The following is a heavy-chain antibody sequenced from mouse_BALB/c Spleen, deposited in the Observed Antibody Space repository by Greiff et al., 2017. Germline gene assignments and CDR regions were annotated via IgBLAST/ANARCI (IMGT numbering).Heavy chain of an antibody. J-gene: IGHJ2*01. V-gene: IGHV3-6*02. D-gene: IGHD1-2*01. Sequence: DVKLQESGPGLVKPSQSLSLTCSVTGYSITSGYYWNWIRQFPGNKLEWMGYISYDGSNNYNPSLKNRISITRDTSKNQFFLKLNSVTTEDTATYYCARDLRDYGYNLFDYWGQGTTLTVSS. CDR1: GYSITSGYY. CDR3: ARDLRDYGYNLFDY. CDR2: ISYDGSN.